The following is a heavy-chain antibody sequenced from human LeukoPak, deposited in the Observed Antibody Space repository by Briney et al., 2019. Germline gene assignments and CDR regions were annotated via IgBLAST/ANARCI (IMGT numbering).Heavy chain of an antibody. D-gene: IGHD2-15*01. V-gene: IGHV1-46*01. CDR2: INPSGGST. CDR1: GCTFTSYY. Sequence: GASVKVSCKASGCTFTSYYMHWVRQAPGQGLEWMGIINPSGGSTSYAQKFQGRVTMTRDTSTSTVYMELSSLRSEDTAVYYCARDAGGPSYYYGMDVWGKGTTVTVSS. CDR3: ARDAGGPSYYYGMDV. J-gene: IGHJ6*04.